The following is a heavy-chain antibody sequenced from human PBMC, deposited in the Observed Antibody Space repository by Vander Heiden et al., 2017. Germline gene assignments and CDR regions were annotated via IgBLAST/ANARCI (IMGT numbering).Heavy chain of an antibody. V-gene: IGHV4-39*01. J-gene: IGHJ6*01. D-gene: IGHD2-2*02. CDR1: GGSISSSSYY. Sequence: QLQLQESGPGLVKPSETLSLTCTVSGGSISSSSYYWGWIRQPPGKGLEWIGSIYYSGSTYYNPSLKSRVTISVDTSKNQFSLKLSSVTAADTAVYYCARLQLLYCNSTSCYMRSGGMDVWGQGTTVAVSS. CDR3: ARLQLLYCNSTSCYMRSGGMDV. CDR2: IYYSGST.